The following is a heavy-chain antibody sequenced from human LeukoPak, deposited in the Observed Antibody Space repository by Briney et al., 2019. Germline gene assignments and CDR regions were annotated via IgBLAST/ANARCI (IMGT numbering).Heavy chain of an antibody. CDR1: GCSISSYY. D-gene: IGHD2-21*02. CDR2: IYYSGST. Sequence: SETLSLTCTVSGCSISSYYWSWIRQPPGKGLEWIWYIYYSGSTNYNPSPKSRVTISVDTSKNQFYLKLSSVTAADTAVYCCARGVPLCGGDCYTHYFFDFWGQGNLVTVSS. J-gene: IGHJ4*02. V-gene: IGHV4-59*01. CDR3: ARGVPLCGGDCYTHYFFDF.